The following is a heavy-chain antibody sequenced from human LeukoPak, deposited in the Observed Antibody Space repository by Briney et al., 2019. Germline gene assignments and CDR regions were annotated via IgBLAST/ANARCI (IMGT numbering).Heavy chain of an antibody. CDR1: GFTFSNYN. Sequence: GGSLRLSCAASGFTFSNYNMNWVRQAPGKGLEWVSSISSSSSYIYYADSVKGRLTISRDNAKNSLYLQMNSLRAEDMALYYCAKQGGVGASRLSLGWYFDLWGRGTLVTVSS. D-gene: IGHD1-26*01. CDR3: AKQGGVGASRLSLGWYFDL. CDR2: ISSSSSYI. V-gene: IGHV3-21*04. J-gene: IGHJ2*01.